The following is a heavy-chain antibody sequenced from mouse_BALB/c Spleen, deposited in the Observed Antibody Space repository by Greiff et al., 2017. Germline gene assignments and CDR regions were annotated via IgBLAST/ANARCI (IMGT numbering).Heavy chain of an antibody. CDR1: GYTFSSYW. J-gene: IGHJ2*01. Sequence: QVQLQQSGAELMKPGASVKISCKATGYTFSSYWIEWVKQRPGHGLEWIGEILPGSGSTNYNEKFKGKATFTADTSSNTAYMQLSSLTSEDSAVYYCARRYSLFYFDYWGQGTTLTVSS. V-gene: IGHV1-9*01. CDR2: ILPGSGST. CDR3: ARRYSLFYFDY. D-gene: IGHD6-1*01.